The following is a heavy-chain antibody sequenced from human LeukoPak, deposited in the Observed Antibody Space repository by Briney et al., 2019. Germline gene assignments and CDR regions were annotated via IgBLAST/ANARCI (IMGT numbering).Heavy chain of an antibody. D-gene: IGHD2-15*01. CDR3: ARAGCSGDSCYKTTFDI. CDR1: GFTFSSYA. V-gene: IGHV3-30*04. CDR2: ISYDGSNK. J-gene: IGHJ3*02. Sequence: PGGSLRLSCAASGFTFSSYAMHWVRQAPGKGLEWVAVISYDGSNKYYADSVKGRFTISRDNAKNSLYLQMNSLRAEDTAVYYCARAGCSGDSCYKTTFDIWGQGTMVTVSA.